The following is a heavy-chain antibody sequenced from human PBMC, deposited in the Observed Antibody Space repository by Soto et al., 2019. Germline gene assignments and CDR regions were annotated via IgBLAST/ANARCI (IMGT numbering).Heavy chain of an antibody. CDR3: ARDRCGSADYLSPCY. J-gene: IGHJ4*02. CDR2: IYYSGNT. V-gene: IGHV4-31*03. D-gene: IGHD4-17*01. CDR1: GGSISSGGHY. Sequence: QVQLQESGPGLVKPSQTLSLTCTVSGGSISSGGHYWSWIRQLPGKGLEWIGYIYYSGNTYYNPSLKSRVTISEDTCKNQLSLKLSSVTAADTAVYYCARDRCGSADYLSPCYWGQGTLVTVSS.